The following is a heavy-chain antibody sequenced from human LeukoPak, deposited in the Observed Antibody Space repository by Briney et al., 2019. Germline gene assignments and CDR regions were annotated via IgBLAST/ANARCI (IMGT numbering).Heavy chain of an antibody. Sequence: SSVKVSCKASGYTFTSYDINWVRQATGPGLEWMGWMNPNSGNTGYAQKFQGRVTMTRNTSISTAYMELSSLRSEDTVVYYCARAPGYYYDSSGSFDYWGQGTLVTVSS. J-gene: IGHJ4*02. CDR1: GYTFTSYD. D-gene: IGHD3-22*01. CDR3: ARAPGYYYDSSGSFDY. CDR2: MNPNSGNT. V-gene: IGHV1-8*01.